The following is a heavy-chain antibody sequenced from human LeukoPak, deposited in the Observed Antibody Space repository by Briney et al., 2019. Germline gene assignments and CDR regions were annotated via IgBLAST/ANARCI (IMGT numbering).Heavy chain of an antibody. Sequence: SETLSLTCAVYGGSFSGYYCSWIRQPPGKGLEWIGYIYYSGSTNYNPSLKSRVTISVDTSKNQFSLKLSSVTAADTAVYYCARGSSWLDYWGQGTLVTVSS. J-gene: IGHJ4*02. CDR2: IYYSGST. D-gene: IGHD6-13*01. V-gene: IGHV4-59*01. CDR1: GGSFSGYY. CDR3: ARGSSWLDY.